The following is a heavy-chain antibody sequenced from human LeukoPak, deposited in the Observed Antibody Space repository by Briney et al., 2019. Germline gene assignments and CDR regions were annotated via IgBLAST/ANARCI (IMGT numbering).Heavy chain of an antibody. J-gene: IGHJ6*02. V-gene: IGHV1-69*04. Sequence: SVKVSCKASGGTFSSYAISWVRQAPGQGLEWMGRIIPILNITNYAQKFQGRVTITADKSTRTAYMELSSLRSEDTAVYYCARDPRGVAAYYYYGMDAWGQGTTVTVSS. CDR2: IIPILNIT. CDR1: GGTFSSYA. D-gene: IGHD6-13*01. CDR3: ARDPRGVAAYYYYGMDA.